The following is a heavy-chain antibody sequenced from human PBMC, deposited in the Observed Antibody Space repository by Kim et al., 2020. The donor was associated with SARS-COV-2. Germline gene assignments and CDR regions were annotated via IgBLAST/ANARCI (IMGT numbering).Heavy chain of an antibody. CDR3: ARGQYRAKTGY. CDR1: GASFSNYY. D-gene: IGHD6-6*01. Sequence: SETLSLTCAVYGASFSNYYWSWIRQPPGQGLEWIGEIHPTGSANYNPSLQSRVTISIDSYKHHLSLKLTSVTDAATAIYFCARGQYRAKTGYWGQGALVTVS. CDR2: IHPTGSA. J-gene: IGHJ4*02. V-gene: IGHV4-34*01.